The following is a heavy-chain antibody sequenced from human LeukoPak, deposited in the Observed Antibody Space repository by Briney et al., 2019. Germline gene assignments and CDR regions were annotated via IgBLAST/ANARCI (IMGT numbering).Heavy chain of an antibody. J-gene: IGHJ4*02. Sequence: GGSLRLSCAASGFTFSSYGMHWVRQAPGKGLEWVAFIRYDGGNKYYADSVKGRFTISRDNSKNTLYLQMNSLRAEDTAVYYCAKDARWQQLEYYFDYWGQGTLVTVSS. V-gene: IGHV3-30*02. CDR1: GFTFSSYG. CDR3: AKDARWQQLEYYFDY. D-gene: IGHD6-13*01. CDR2: IRYDGGNK.